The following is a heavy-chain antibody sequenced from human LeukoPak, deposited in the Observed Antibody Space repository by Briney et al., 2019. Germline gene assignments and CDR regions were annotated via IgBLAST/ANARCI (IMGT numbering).Heavy chain of an antibody. V-gene: IGHV3-7*01. CDR3: ARAGGTSWSDY. D-gene: IGHD6-13*01. J-gene: IGHJ4*02. CDR2: IKQDGSEK. CDR1: GFTFSSYW. Sequence: PGGSLRLSCAASGFTFSSYWMSWVRQPPGKGLEWVATIKQDGSEKHYVDSVKGRLTISRDNAKNSLYVQMNSLRVEDTAVYYCARAGGTSWSDYWGQGTLVTVSS.